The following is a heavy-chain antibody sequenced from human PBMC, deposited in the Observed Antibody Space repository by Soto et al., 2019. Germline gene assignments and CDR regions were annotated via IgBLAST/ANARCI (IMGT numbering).Heavy chain of an antibody. V-gene: IGHV1-8*01. CDR2: MNPNSGNT. CDR1: GYTFTSYD. D-gene: IGHD3-9*01. Sequence: ASVKVSCKASGYTFTSYDINWVRQATGQGLEWMGWMNPNSGNTGYAQKFQGRVTMTRNTSISTAYMELSSLRSEDTAVYYCARGHRGLRYFVVEDYYYYMDVWGKGTTVTVSS. J-gene: IGHJ6*03. CDR3: ARGHRGLRYFVVEDYYYYMDV.